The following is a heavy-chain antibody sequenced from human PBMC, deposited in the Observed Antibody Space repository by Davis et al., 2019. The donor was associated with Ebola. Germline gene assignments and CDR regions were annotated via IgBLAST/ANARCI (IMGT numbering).Heavy chain of an antibody. CDR3: ARVDYQGWFDP. D-gene: IGHD4/OR15-4a*01. V-gene: IGHV4-34*01. Sequence: MPSETLSLTCAVYGGSFSGYYWSWIRQPPGKGLEWIGEINHSGSTNYNPSLKSRVTISVDTSKNQFSLKLSSVTAADTAVYYCARVDYQGWFDPWGQGILVTVSS. CDR2: INHSGST. CDR1: GGSFSGYY. J-gene: IGHJ5*02.